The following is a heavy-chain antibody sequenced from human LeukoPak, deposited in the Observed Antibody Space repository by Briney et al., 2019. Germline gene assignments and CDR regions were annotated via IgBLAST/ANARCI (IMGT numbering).Heavy chain of an antibody. D-gene: IGHD4-17*01. CDR1: GFTFSSYA. CDR2: ISGSGGST. Sequence: GGSLRLSCAASGFTFSSYAMSWVRQAPGKGLEWVSAISGSGGSTYYADSVKGRFTISRDNSKNTLYLQMNSLRAEDTAVYCCAKDLTTVTTQYIDYWGQGTLVTVSS. J-gene: IGHJ4*02. CDR3: AKDLTTVTTQYIDY. V-gene: IGHV3-23*01.